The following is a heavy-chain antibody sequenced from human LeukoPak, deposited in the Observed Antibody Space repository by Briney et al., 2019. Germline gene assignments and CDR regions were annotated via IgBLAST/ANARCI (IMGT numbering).Heavy chain of an antibody. CDR1: GFTFSSYW. CDR3: VGTIASRGSEY. D-gene: IGHD6-6*01. V-gene: IGHV3-74*01. Sequence: PGGSLRLSCAVSGFTFSSYWMHWVRQAPGMGLVWVSRLPPDELGIIYADSVKGRFTVSRDNAKNTVYLQMNNLRVDDTAMYYCVGTIASRGSEYWGQGALVTVSS. J-gene: IGHJ4*02. CDR2: LPPDELGI.